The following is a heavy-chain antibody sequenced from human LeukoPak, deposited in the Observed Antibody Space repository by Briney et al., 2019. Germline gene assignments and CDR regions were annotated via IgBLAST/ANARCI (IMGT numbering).Heavy chain of an antibody. CDR2: ISSSGSTI. Sequence: PGGSLRLSCVASGFIFSSYSMNWVRQAPGKGLEWVSYISSSGSTIYYADSVKGRFTISRDNAKNSLYLQMNSLRAEDTAVYYCAELGITMIGGVWGKGTTVTISS. CDR1: GFIFSSYS. V-gene: IGHV3-48*04. J-gene: IGHJ6*04. CDR3: AELGITMIGGV. D-gene: IGHD3-10*02.